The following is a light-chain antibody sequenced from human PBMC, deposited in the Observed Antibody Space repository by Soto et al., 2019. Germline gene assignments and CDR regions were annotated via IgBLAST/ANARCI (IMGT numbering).Light chain of an antibody. CDR1: QSFHTNY. CDR2: GAS. V-gene: IGKV3-20*01. CDR3: QHYDSSPGFT. J-gene: IGKJ4*01. Sequence: EIVLTQSPGTLSLSPGERATLSCRASQSFHTNYLAWYQHRPGQAPRLLIYGASIRASGIPERFSGRGSGTDFTLTISRLEPEDSAVYYCQHYDSSPGFTFGEGTKMEIK.